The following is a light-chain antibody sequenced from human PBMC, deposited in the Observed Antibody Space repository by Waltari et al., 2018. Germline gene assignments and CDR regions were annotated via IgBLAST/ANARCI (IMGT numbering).Light chain of an antibody. J-gene: IGLJ2*01. CDR2: RDK. Sequence: QTILTQPHSASGTPGQRVTVSCSGDNSNIGKNTVYWYQQRPGTAPKLLIYRDKPRPSGVPDRFSGSRSGTSASLAISGLRPDDEASYYCATWDDRQSGVVFGGGTTLTVL. CDR1: NSNIGKNT. CDR3: ATWDDRQSGVV. V-gene: IGLV1-44*01.